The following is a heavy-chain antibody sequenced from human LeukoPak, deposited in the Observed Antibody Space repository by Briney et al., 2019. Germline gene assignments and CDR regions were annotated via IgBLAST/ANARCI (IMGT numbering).Heavy chain of an antibody. CDR3: ARQNGERYFDWLLQLDY. J-gene: IGHJ4*02. CDR2: IYYSGST. V-gene: IGHV4-39*01. D-gene: IGHD3-9*01. Sequence: WVRQPPGKGLEWIGSIYYSGSTYYNPSLKSRVTISVDTSKNQFSLKLSSVTAADTAVYYCARQNGERYFDWLLQLDYWGQGTLVTVSS.